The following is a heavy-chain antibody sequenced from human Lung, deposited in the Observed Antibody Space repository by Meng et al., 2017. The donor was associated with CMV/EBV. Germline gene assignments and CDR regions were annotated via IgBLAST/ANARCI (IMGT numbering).Heavy chain of an antibody. CDR3: AKMYCGTTSCYIFDF. D-gene: IGHD2-2*02. CDR2: IYSGGRST. V-gene: IGHV3-23*03. Sequence: GESLKISCAASEFTFSDFAMSWVRQAPGKGLEWVSVIYSGGRSTSYADSVKGRFTISRDNSKNTLYLQMNRLRADDTAVYYCAKMYCGTTSCYIFDFWGLGTLVTVSS. J-gene: IGHJ4*02. CDR1: EFTFSDFA.